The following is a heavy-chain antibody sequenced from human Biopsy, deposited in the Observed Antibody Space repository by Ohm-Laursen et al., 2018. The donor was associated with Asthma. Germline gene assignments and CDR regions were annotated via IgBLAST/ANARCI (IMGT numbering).Heavy chain of an antibody. CDR2: ISSVFGPT. Sequence: SSLNVSSKASVGTLGNYAISWVRQAPGLGLEWMGGISSVFGPTNIAQKFQGRVTISADIFTKTAYLEVSSLRSDDTAVYYCASHSSSREILYYYYNMDIWGQGTTVTV. D-gene: IGHD6-13*01. CDR3: ASHSSSREILYYYYNMDI. J-gene: IGHJ6*02. V-gene: IGHV1-69*06. CDR1: VGTLGNYA.